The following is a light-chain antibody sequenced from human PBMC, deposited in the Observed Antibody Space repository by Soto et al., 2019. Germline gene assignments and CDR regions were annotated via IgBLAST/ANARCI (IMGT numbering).Light chain of an antibody. CDR1: QSISIY. V-gene: IGKV1-39*01. CDR3: QQSYSTLIT. Sequence: DIQMTQSPSFLSASLGDRFTITFLASQSISIYLNWYQQKPGKAPKLLIYAASNLQSGVSSRFSGSESGTDFTLTISSLQPEDFATYYCQQSYSTLITFGQGTRLEIK. J-gene: IGKJ5*01. CDR2: AAS.